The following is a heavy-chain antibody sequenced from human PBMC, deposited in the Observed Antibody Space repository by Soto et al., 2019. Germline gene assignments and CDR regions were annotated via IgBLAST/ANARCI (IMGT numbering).Heavy chain of an antibody. J-gene: IGHJ4*02. V-gene: IGHV3-33*05. CDR2: ISYDGGD. CDR3: ARRWYYYLDF. D-gene: IGHD2-15*01. Sequence: QMQLVESGGGLVQPGRSLRLSCVASGFTFREFGMHWVRQAPGKGLEWVALISYDGGDYADSVKGRFTISRDDSRDTLFLHMGNRRPDATGVYYWARRWYYYLDFGGQGTLVAVSS. CDR1: GFTFREFG.